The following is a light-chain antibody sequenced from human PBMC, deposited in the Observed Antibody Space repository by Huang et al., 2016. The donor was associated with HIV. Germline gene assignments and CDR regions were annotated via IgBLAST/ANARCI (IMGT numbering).Light chain of an antibody. Sequence: IQMTQFPSSLSASVGDRVTITCRASQSVSRYLNWYQQKSGNPPKVLLYAASSLQGGVPSRFSGSGSGTEFTLTISSLQLEDFATYYCQQSYSTPRTFGQGTKLEIK. J-gene: IGKJ2*01. CDR2: AAS. CDR3: QQSYSTPRT. CDR1: QSVSRY. V-gene: IGKV1-39*01.